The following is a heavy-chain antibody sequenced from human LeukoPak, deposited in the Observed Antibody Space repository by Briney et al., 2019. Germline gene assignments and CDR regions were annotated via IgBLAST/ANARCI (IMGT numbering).Heavy chain of an antibody. D-gene: IGHD2/OR15-2a*01. V-gene: IGHV3-23*01. Sequence: GGSLRLSCAASGFTFSTYAMSWVRQAPGQGLEGVSAIGSSGTNTYYADSVKGQFTISRDNYRNTLFLHMNSLRAEDTAVYYCARLLPKGPFDIWGQGTMVTVSS. J-gene: IGHJ3*02. CDR1: GFTFSTYA. CDR3: ARLLPKGPFDI. CDR2: IGSSGTNT.